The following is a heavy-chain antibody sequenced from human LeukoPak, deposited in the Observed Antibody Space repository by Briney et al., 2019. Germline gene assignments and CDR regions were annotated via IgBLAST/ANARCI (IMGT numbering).Heavy chain of an antibody. Sequence: GESLKISCKGSGYTFTSYYMHWVRQAPGQGLEWMGIINPSGGSTSYAQKFQGRVTMTRDTSTSTVYMELSSLRSEDTAVYYCARDPQPNTYYYDSSGYYNNWFDPWGQGTLVTVSS. CDR2: INPSGGST. CDR1: GYTFTSYY. D-gene: IGHD3-22*01. CDR3: ARDPQPNTYYYDSSGYYNNWFDP. V-gene: IGHV1-46*01. J-gene: IGHJ5*02.